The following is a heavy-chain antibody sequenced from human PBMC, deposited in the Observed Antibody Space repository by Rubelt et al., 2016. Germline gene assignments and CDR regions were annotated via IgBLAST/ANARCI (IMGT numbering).Heavy chain of an antibody. CDR3: VGGAGWLPDY. V-gene: IGHV3-53*01. Sequence: EVQLVESGGGLIQPGGSLRLSCAASGFNVSSNFMTWVRQAPGKGLEWVSVIYTTGSTYYGYAVKGRFTVSRDGSKNTLYLQMNSLGAEDTALYYCVGGAGWLPDYWGQGTLVTVSS. D-gene: IGHD5-24*01. CDR2: IYTTGST. J-gene: IGHJ4*02. CDR1: GFNVSSNF.